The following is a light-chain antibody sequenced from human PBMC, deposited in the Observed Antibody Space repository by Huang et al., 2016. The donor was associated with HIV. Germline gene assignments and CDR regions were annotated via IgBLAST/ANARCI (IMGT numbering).Light chain of an antibody. J-gene: IGKJ2*01. CDR3: QRRSNWPPVYT. Sequence: IVLTQSPATLSLSPGERATLSCRASQSVSGYLAWYKQRPGQAPRLLIYNASTRATGVPVRLSGSGSGTDFTLTISSLEPEGFAVYYCQRRSNWPPVYTFGRGTKLDI. V-gene: IGKV3-11*01. CDR1: QSVSGY. CDR2: NAS.